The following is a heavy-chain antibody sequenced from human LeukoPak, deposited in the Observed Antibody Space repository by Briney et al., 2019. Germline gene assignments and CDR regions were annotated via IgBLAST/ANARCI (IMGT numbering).Heavy chain of an antibody. J-gene: IGHJ5*02. Sequence: ASVKVSCKTSGYTFTSYFIHWVRQAPGQGLEWMGIINPSGGSTRYAQKFQGRVTMTRDLSTSTVYMELSSLRSEDTAVYYCASRGYSGSYAASWFDPWGQGTLVTASS. CDR2: INPSGGST. CDR3: ASRGYSGSYAASWFDP. CDR1: GYTFTSYF. D-gene: IGHD1-26*01. V-gene: IGHV1-46*01.